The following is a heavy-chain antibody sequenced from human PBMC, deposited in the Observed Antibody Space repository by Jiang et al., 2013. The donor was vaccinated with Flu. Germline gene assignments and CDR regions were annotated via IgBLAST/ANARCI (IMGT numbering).Heavy chain of an antibody. CDR1: GYTFTSYG. J-gene: IGHJ4*02. V-gene: IGHV1-18*04. CDR3: ARGSGHYDSSGPPWDY. Sequence: QLVESGAEVKKPGASVKVSCKASGYTFTSYGISWVRLAPGQGLEWMGWINTHNGNTKFAQKFQGRATMTTDTSTSAVYMEVRSLRSDDTAVYYCARGSGHYDSSGPPWDYWGQGTLVTVSS. D-gene: IGHD3-22*01. CDR2: INTHNGNT.